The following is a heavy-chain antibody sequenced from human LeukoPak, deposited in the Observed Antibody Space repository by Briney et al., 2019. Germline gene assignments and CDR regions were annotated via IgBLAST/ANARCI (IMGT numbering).Heavy chain of an antibody. J-gene: IGHJ3*02. V-gene: IGHV3-21*01. Sequence: GGSLRLSCAASGFTFSSYSMNWVRQAPGKGLEWVSSISSSSSYVYYADSVKGRFTISRDNAKNSLYLQMNSLRAEDTAVYYCAKGGGPMKAFDIWGQGTMVTVSS. CDR1: GFTFSSYS. CDR2: ISSSSSYV. D-gene: IGHD3-22*01. CDR3: AKGGGPMKAFDI.